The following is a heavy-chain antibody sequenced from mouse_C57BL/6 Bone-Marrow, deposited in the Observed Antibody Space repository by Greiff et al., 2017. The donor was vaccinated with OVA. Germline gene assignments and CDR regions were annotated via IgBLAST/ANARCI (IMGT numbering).Heavy chain of an antibody. V-gene: IGHV1-78*01. CDR3: ARRGDYGNSYWYFDV. CDR1: GYTFTDHT. CDR2: IYPRDGST. Sequence: QVQLQQSDAELVKPGASVKISCKVSGYTFTDHTIHWMKQRPEQGLEWIGYIYPRDGSTKYNEKFKGKATLTADKSSSTAYMQLNSLTSENSAVYFCARRGDYGNSYWYFDVWGTGTTVTVSS. J-gene: IGHJ1*03. D-gene: IGHD2-1*01.